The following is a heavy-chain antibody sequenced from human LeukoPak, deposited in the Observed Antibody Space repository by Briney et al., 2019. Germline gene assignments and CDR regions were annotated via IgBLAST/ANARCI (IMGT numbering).Heavy chain of an antibody. CDR3: ARVDLDDFWVDI. CDR1: GYTFTSYD. CDR2: MNPNSGNT. V-gene: IGHV1-8*01. D-gene: IGHD3-3*01. Sequence: ASVKVSCKASGYTFTSYDIHWVRQATGQGLEWMGWMNPNSGNTGYAQKFQGRVTMTRNTSISTAYMELSSLRSEDTAVYYCARVDLDDFWVDIWGQGTMVTVSS. J-gene: IGHJ3*02.